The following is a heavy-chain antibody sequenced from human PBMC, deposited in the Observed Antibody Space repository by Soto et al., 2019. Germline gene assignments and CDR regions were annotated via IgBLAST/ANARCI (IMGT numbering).Heavy chain of an antibody. CDR3: ARDLSSGYDYYYFEY. Sequence: SETLSLTCSVSGYLISSGYYWGWVRQTPGKGLEWLGSIDYSGKTYKNPSLKSRVSASVDLSQNQFSLNLRSVTAADTAVYFCARDLSSGYDYYYFEYWGQVTLVTVSS. CDR2: IDYSGKT. CDR1: GYLISSGYY. J-gene: IGHJ4*02. V-gene: IGHV4-38-2*02. D-gene: IGHD3-22*01.